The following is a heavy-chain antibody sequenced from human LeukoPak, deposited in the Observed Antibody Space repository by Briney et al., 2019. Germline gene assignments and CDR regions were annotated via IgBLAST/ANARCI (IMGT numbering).Heavy chain of an antibody. J-gene: IGHJ6*03. V-gene: IGHV1-69*01. Sequence: SVKVSCKASGGTFSSYAISWVRQAPGQGLEWMGGIIPIFGTANYAQKFQGRVTITADESTSTAYMELSSLRSEDTAVYCCARDRVGYGDYGGYYYYYMDVWGKGTTVTVSS. D-gene: IGHD4-17*01. CDR1: GGTFSSYA. CDR2: IIPIFGTA. CDR3: ARDRVGYGDYGGYYYYYMDV.